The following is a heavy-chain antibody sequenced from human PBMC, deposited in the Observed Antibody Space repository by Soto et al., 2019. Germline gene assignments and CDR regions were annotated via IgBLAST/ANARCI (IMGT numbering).Heavy chain of an antibody. CDR2: ISYDGSNK. Sequence: GGSLRLSCAASGFTFSSYAMHWVRQAPGKGLEWVAVISYDGSNKYYADSVKGRFTISRDNSKNTLYVQMNSLRAEDTAVYYCARKYHYDSSGYYYAEYFQHWGQGTLVTVSS. D-gene: IGHD3-22*01. CDR3: ARKYHYDSSGYYYAEYFQH. V-gene: IGHV3-30-3*01. CDR1: GFTFSSYA. J-gene: IGHJ1*01.